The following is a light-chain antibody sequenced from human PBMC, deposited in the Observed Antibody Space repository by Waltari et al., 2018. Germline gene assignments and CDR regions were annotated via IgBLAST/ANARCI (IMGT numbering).Light chain of an antibody. CDR1: SRHVGCYNF. V-gene: IGLV2-8*01. Sequence: QSALTQPPSASGSPGQSLPIPCPGTSRHVGCYNFVSWYQHHPGKPPKPMIYEVSKRPSGVPDRFSGSKSGNTASLTVSGLQTEDEADYYCSSYAGSNSFYVFGTGTKVTVL. CDR3: SSYAGSNSFYV. CDR2: EVS. J-gene: IGLJ1*01.